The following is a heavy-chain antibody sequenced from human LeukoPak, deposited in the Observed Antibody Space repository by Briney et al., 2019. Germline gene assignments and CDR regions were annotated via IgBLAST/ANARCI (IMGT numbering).Heavy chain of an antibody. J-gene: IGHJ4*02. CDR1: GGTFSSYA. Sequence: SVKVSCKASGGTFSSYAISWVRQAPGQGLEWMGGIIPIFGTANYAQKFQGRVTITTDESTSTAYMELSSLRSEDTAVYYCASNTPSCYYDSSGYADYWGQGPVVTVSS. V-gene: IGHV1-69*05. D-gene: IGHD3-22*01. CDR3: ASNTPSCYYDSSGYADY. CDR2: IIPIFGTA.